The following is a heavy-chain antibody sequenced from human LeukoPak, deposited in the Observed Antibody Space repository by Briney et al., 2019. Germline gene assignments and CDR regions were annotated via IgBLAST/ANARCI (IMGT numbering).Heavy chain of an antibody. Sequence: GGSLRLSCAASGFTFSSYSMTWVRQAPGKGLEWVALLRYDGSNTLYADSVKGRLTISRDNSKNTLYLQMNSLRAEDTAVYYCARGYGSRSYYGMDVWGQGTTVTVSS. CDR2: LRYDGSNT. CDR1: GFTFSSYS. CDR3: ARGYGSRSYYGMDV. J-gene: IGHJ6*02. D-gene: IGHD3-10*01. V-gene: IGHV3-30*02.